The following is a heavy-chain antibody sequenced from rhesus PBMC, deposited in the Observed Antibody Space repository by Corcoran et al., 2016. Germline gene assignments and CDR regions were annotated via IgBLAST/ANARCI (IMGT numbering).Heavy chain of an antibody. D-gene: IGHD1-32*01. J-gene: IGHJ4*01. CDR2: IHGESGKT. V-gene: IGHV4-80*01. CDR1: GGSLSGYW. Sequence: QVQLKESGPGVVKPSETLALTCDISGGSLSGYWWSWIRQSPGKGLEWLGEIHGESGKTNHNPSDKSRVTISKDASKNQFSLKLSSVTAADTALYYCARNDPLGGYLGQGVLVTVSS. CDR3: ARNDPLGGY.